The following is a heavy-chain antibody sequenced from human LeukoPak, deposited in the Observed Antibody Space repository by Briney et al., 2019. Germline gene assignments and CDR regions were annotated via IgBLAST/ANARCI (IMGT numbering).Heavy chain of an antibody. CDR1: GDSISAPSYY. CDR3: GRHIRYTYYPNRFHP. J-gene: IGHJ5*02. D-gene: IGHD2/OR15-2a*01. Sequence: PSETLSLTCSVSGDSISAPSYYWPWIRQPPGKGLEWIASIYYSGNTNYDPSLQSRVTISVDTSKNQFSLSLSSVTAADTAVYYCGRHIRYTYYPNRFHPWGQGILVTVSS. CDR2: IYYSGNT. V-gene: IGHV4-39*01.